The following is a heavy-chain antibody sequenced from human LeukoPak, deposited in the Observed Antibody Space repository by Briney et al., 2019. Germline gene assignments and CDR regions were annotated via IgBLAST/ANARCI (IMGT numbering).Heavy chain of an antibody. D-gene: IGHD1-1*01. Sequence: PGGSLRLSCAASGFTFSSYSMNWVRQAPGKGLEWVSSISSSSSYIYYADSVKGRFTISRDNAKNSLYLQMNSLRAEDTAVYYCAREVQGTRFFDYWGQGTLVTVSS. CDR3: AREVQGTRFFDY. J-gene: IGHJ4*02. V-gene: IGHV3-21*01. CDR1: GFTFSSYS. CDR2: ISSSSSYI.